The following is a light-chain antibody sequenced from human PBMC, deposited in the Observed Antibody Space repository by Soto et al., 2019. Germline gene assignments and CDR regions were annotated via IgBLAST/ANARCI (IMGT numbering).Light chain of an antibody. CDR1: QSIGRW. CDR3: QRYDTYSGT. Sequence: DIQMTQSPSTLSASVGDRVTITCRASQSIGRWLAWYQQKPGTAPKLLIYDASTLKSGVPTRFSGSGSGTEFTLTISILQSDDLSKYYFQRYDTYSGTFGQGTKVECK. J-gene: IGKJ1*01. V-gene: IGKV1-5*01. CDR2: DAS.